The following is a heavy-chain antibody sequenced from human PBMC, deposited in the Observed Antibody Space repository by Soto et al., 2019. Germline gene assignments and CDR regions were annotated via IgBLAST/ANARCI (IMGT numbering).Heavy chain of an antibody. CDR3: ARRRTVTTFSMGLG. CDR1: GGSISSSSYY. Sequence: PSETLSLTCTVSGGSISSSSYYWGWIRQPPGKGLEWIGSIYYSGSTYYNPSLKSRVTISVDTSKNQFSLKLSSVTAADTAVYYCARRRTVTTFSMGLGWGQGTLVTVSS. J-gene: IGHJ4*02. D-gene: IGHD4-17*01. V-gene: IGHV4-39*01. CDR2: IYYSGST.